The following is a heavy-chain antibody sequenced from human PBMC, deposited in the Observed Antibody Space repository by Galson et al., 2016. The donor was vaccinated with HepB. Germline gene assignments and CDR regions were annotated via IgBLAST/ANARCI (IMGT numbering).Heavy chain of an antibody. CDR3: ASGLAVAGRAFDY. D-gene: IGHD6-19*01. CDR1: GFTFRNYG. J-gene: IGHJ4*02. V-gene: IGHV3-33*05. Sequence: SLRLSCAAAGFTFRNYGMHWVRQAPGKGPEWVTLISYDGTNKYYADSVKGRFTISRDNSKNTVYLKMNSLRVEDTAVYYCASGLAVAGRAFDYWGQGTLVTVSS. CDR2: ISYDGTNK.